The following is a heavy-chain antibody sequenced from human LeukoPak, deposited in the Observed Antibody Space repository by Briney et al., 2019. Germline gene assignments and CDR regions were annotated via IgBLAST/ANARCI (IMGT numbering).Heavy chain of an antibody. CDR3: ARAARRRDGYNIRVFDY. V-gene: IGHV1-2*02. CDR2: INPNSGGT. CDR1: VYTLTGYY. Sequence: GASVKVSCKAAVYTLTGYYMHWVRQAPGEGLEGMGWINPNSGGTNYAQKFKGKDTMTRDTSISTAYMYLSRLRTDDTAVYYWARAARRRDGYNIRVFDYWGQGTLVTVSS. J-gene: IGHJ4*02. D-gene: IGHD5-24*01.